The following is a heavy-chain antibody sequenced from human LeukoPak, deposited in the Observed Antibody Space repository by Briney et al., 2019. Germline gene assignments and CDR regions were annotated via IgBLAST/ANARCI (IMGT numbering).Heavy chain of an antibody. J-gene: IGHJ3*02. V-gene: IGHV4-4*07. CDR1: GASISGYW. CDR2: MYTDGDT. Sequence: SETLSLTCDVSGASISGYWWSWIRQPAGKGLEWIGRMYTDGDTNYNPALKSRVTVSVDTSKNQFSLKLSSVTAADTAVYYCARGRYCSADICSGGDAFDIWGQGTMVSVSS. CDR3: ARGRYCSADICSGGDAFDI. D-gene: IGHD2-15*01.